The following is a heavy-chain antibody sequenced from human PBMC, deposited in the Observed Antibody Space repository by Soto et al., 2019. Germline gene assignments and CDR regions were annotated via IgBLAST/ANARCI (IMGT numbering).Heavy chain of an antibody. V-gene: IGHV1-3*01. Sequence: ASVKVSCKASGYMFTKSAMHWVRQAPGQRLEWMGWISGDSGNTKYSPKLQDRVTITRDTSASTAYMELSSLRSEDTALYYCARDGVAAGNINFDYWGQGTLVTVSS. D-gene: IGHD6-19*01. J-gene: IGHJ4*01. CDR3: ARDGVAAGNINFDY. CDR2: ISGDSGNT. CDR1: GYMFTKSA.